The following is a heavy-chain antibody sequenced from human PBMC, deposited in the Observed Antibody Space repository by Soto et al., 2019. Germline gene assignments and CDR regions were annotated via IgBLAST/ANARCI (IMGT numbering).Heavy chain of an antibody. CDR2: ISSNGGST. D-gene: IGHD5-18*01. Sequence: GGSLRLSCAASGFTFSSYAMHWVRQAPGKGLEYVSAISSNGGSTYYADSVKGRFTISRDNSKNTLYPQMSSLRAEDTAVYYCVKPRGYSYGPVYFDYWGQGTLVTVSS. V-gene: IGHV3-64D*08. CDR3: VKPRGYSYGPVYFDY. J-gene: IGHJ4*02. CDR1: GFTFSSYA.